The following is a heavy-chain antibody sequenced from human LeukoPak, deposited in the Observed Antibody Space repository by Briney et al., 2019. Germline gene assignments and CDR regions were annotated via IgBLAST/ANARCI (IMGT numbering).Heavy chain of an antibody. Sequence: SETLSLTCAVYGGSFSGYYWSWIRQPPGKGLEWIGEINHSGSTNYNPSLKSRVTISVDTSKNQFSLKLSSVTAADTAVYYCARAVSNGGRYYSGMDVWGQGPRSPSP. J-gene: IGHJ6*02. D-gene: IGHD7-27*01. V-gene: IGHV4-34*01. CDR2: INHSGST. CDR1: GGSFSGYY. CDR3: ARAVSNGGRYYSGMDV.